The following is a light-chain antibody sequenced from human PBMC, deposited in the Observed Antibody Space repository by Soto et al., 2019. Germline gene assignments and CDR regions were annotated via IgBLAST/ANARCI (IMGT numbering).Light chain of an antibody. CDR1: QSIGSG. Sequence: DIQMTQSPSTLSASVGDRVTITCRASQSIGSGLAWYQQKPGKAPNLLIYKASSLESGVPSRFSGSGSGTAFTVTISSLQPEDFATYYCQQFNSYPWTFGQGTKVEIK. CDR2: KAS. CDR3: QQFNSYPWT. V-gene: IGKV1-5*03. J-gene: IGKJ1*01.